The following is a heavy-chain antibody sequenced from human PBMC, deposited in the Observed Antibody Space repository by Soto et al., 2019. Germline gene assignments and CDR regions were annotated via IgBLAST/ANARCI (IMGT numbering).Heavy chain of an antibody. CDR3: AGDTAMDYYFDY. Sequence: SETLSLTCTVSGGSISSYYWSWIRQPPGKGLEWIGYIYYSGSTNYNPSLKSRVTISVDTSKNQFSLKLSSVTAADTAVYYCAGDTAMDYYFDYWGQGTLVTVSS. J-gene: IGHJ4*02. CDR1: GGSISSYY. D-gene: IGHD5-18*01. V-gene: IGHV4-59*01. CDR2: IYYSGST.